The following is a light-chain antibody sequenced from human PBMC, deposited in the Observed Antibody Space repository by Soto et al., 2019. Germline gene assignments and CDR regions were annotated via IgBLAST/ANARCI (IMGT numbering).Light chain of an antibody. CDR3: QSYDSSLSGYVV. Sequence: QSVLTQPPSVSGAPGQRVTISCTGSSSNIGAGYDVHWYQQLPGTAPKLLIYGNSNRPSGVPDRFSGSKSGTSASLAITGLQAEAEADYYYQSYDSSLSGYVVFGGGTKGHRP. J-gene: IGLJ2*01. CDR2: GNS. CDR1: SSNIGAGYD. V-gene: IGLV1-40*01.